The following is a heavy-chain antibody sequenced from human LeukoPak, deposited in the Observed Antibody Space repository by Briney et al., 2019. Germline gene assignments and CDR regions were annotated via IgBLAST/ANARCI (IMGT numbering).Heavy chain of an antibody. CDR3: ATADPKQWLVRVYDY. Sequence: APVKVSCKVSGYTLTELSMHWVRQAPGKGLEWMGGFDPEDGETIYAQKFQGRVTMTEDTSTDTAYMELSSRRSEDTAVYYCATADPKQWLVRVYDYWGQGTLVTVSS. V-gene: IGHV1-24*01. CDR2: FDPEDGET. J-gene: IGHJ4*02. D-gene: IGHD6-19*01. CDR1: GYTLTELS.